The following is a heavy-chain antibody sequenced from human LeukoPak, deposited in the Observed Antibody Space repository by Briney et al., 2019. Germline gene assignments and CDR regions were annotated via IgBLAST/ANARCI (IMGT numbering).Heavy chain of an antibody. Sequence: SETLSLTCTVSGGSISSNNWWSWVRQPPEKGLEWIGEIYHGGNTNYNPSLKSRVTISVDKSKNLFSLKLSSVTAADTAVYYCVRGRPPYYYDSGGYYSIFDYWGQGTLVTVSS. CDR3: VRGRPPYYYDSGGYYSIFDY. D-gene: IGHD3-22*01. J-gene: IGHJ4*02. CDR1: GGSISSNNW. V-gene: IGHV4-4*02. CDR2: IYHGGNT.